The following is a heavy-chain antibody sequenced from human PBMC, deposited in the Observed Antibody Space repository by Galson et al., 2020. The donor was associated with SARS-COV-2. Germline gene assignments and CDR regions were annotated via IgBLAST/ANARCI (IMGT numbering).Heavy chain of an antibody. D-gene: IGHD5-18*01. CDR2: ISDYHGNT. CDR3: ARAGPIQLWYYYYYMDV. CDR1: GYTFTSYG. J-gene: IGHJ6*03. Sequence: ASVKVPCKASGYTFTSYGISWVRQAPGQGLEWMGWISDYHGNTNYAQKPQGRVTMTTDTSTSTAYMELRSLRSDDTAGYYCARAGPIQLWYYYYYMDVWGKGTTVTVSS. V-gene: IGHV1-18*01.